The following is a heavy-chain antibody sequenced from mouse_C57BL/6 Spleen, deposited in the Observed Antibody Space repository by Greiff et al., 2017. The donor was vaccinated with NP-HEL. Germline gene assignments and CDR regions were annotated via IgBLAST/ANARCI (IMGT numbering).Heavy chain of an antibody. J-gene: IGHJ2*01. CDR3: ARHGGVYFDY. CDR1: GFTFSSYG. Sequence: EVHLVESGGDLVKPGGFLKLSCAASGFTFSSYGMSWVRQTPDKRLEWVATISSGGSYTYYPDSVKGRFTISRDNAKNTLYLQMSSLKSEDTAMYYCARHGGVYFDYWGQGTTLTVSS. V-gene: IGHV5-6*01. CDR2: ISSGGSYT.